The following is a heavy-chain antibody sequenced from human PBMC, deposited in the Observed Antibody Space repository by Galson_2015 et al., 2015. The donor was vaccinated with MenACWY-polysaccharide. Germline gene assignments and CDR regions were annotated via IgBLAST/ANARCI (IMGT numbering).Heavy chain of an antibody. V-gene: IGHV3-74*01. CDR2: INSDGSTT. D-gene: IGHD2/OR15-2a*01. CDR1: GFAYSTYW. Sequence: SLRLSCAASGFAYSTYWMHWVRQSPGRGLEWVSHINSDGSTTNYADSVKGRFTVSRDNAKNTLYLQMNGLRGEYTAVYYCATLGGDYWPDYWGQGTLVTVSS. CDR3: ATLGGDYWPDY. J-gene: IGHJ4*02.